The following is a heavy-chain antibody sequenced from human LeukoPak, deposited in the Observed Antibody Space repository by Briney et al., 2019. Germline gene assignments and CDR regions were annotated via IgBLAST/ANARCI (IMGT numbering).Heavy chain of an antibody. Sequence: PSETLSLTCTVSGGSISSYYWSWIRQPAGKGLEWIGRIYTSGTTNYNPSLKSRLTMSVDTSKNQFSLKLSSVTAADTAVYYCARRGYSSGWSLIDYWGQGTLVTVSS. CDR2: IYTSGTT. J-gene: IGHJ4*02. V-gene: IGHV4-4*07. CDR3: ARRGYSSGWSLIDY. CDR1: GGSISSYY. D-gene: IGHD6-19*01.